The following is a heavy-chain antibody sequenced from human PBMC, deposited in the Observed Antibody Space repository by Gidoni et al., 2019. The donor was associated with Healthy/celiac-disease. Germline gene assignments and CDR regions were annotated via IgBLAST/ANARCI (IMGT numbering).Heavy chain of an antibody. CDR1: GYTFTSYA. D-gene: IGHD3-3*01. CDR2: INAGNGNT. V-gene: IGHV1-3*01. J-gene: IGHJ4*02. CDR3: ATSLRFLEWLFEY. Sequence: QVQLVQSGAEVKKPGASVKVSCKASGYTFTSYAMHWVRQAPGQRLEWMGWINAGNGNTKYSQKFQGRVTITRDTSASTAYMELSSLRSEDTAVYYCATSLRFLEWLFEYWGQGTLVTVSS.